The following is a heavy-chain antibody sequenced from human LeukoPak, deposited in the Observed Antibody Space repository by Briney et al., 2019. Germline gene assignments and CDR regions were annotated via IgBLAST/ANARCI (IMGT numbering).Heavy chain of an antibody. D-gene: IGHD3-22*01. Sequence: PSETLSLTCAVYGGSFSGYYWSWIRQPPGKGLEWIGEINHSGSTNYNPSLKSRDTISVDTSKNQFSLKLSSVTAADTAVYYCARTGPSYYYDSSGPRGYFDYWGQGTLVTVSS. CDR3: ARTGPSYYYDSSGPRGYFDY. CDR1: GGSFSGYY. J-gene: IGHJ4*02. CDR2: INHSGST. V-gene: IGHV4-34*01.